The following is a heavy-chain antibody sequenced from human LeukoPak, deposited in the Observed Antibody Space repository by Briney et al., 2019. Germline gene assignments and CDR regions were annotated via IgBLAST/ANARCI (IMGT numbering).Heavy chain of an antibody. CDR3: ARAYALNLDIVVVPAAIVDVVGY. D-gene: IGHD2-2*02. CDR2: FDPEDGET. J-gene: IGHJ4*02. CDR1: GYTLTELS. V-gene: IGHV1-24*01. Sequence: GASVKVSCKVSGYTLTELSMHWVRQAPGKGLEWMGGFDPEDGETIYAQKFQGRVTMTEDTSTDTAYMELSSLRSEDTAVYYCARAYALNLDIVVVPAAIVDVVGYWGQGTLDTVSS.